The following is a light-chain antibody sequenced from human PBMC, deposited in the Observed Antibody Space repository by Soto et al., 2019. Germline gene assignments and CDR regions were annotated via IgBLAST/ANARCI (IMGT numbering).Light chain of an antibody. Sequence: DIQLTQSPSSLSASVGDRVTITCRVSQGISSYLNWYRQKPERVPNLLIYSASNLQSGVPSRFSGSGSGTDFTLTITRLEPEDSAVYFCQQYTGPPTTFGQGTRLEIK. CDR1: QGISSY. V-gene: IGKV1-27*01. CDR3: QQYTGPPTT. CDR2: SAS. J-gene: IGKJ5*01.